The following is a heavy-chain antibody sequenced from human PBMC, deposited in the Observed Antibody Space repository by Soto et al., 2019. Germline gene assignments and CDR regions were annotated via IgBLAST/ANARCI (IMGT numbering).Heavy chain of an antibody. CDR2: IYYSGST. CDR3: ARQGGVVFDY. J-gene: IGHJ4*02. V-gene: IGHV4-39*01. D-gene: IGHD2-15*01. Sequence: SETLSLTCTVSGGSISSSSYYWGWIRQPPGKGLEWIGGIYYSGSTYYNPSLKSRVTISVDTSKNQFSLKLSSLTAADAAVYYCARQGGVVFDYWGQGTLVTVSS. CDR1: GGSISSSSYY.